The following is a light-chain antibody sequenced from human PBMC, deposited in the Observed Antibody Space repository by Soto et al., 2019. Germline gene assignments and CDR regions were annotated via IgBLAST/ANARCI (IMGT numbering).Light chain of an antibody. J-gene: IGKJ1*01. V-gene: IGKV3-15*01. CDR1: QSVSSN. CDR2: GAS. CDR3: QQYNNWPPWT. Sequence: EIVMTQSPATLSMSPGESATLSCRASQSVSSNLAWYQQKPGQAPRLLIYGASTRTTGIPDRFSGSGSGTEFTLTISSLQSEDFAVYYCQQYNNWPPWTFGQGTKVDIK.